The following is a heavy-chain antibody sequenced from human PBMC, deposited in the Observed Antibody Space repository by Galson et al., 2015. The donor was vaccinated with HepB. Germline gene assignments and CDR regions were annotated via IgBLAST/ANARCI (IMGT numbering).Heavy chain of an antibody. J-gene: IGHJ4*03. V-gene: IGHV3-7*03. Sequence: SLRLSCAASGFTFSSYGMSWVRQAPGKGLEWVADIKQDGSEKYYVDSVKGRFTITRDNAKNSQYLQMNSLRAEDTAVYYCARVPRSAWNNCGGDCYSDFWGQGTLVTV. CDR1: GFTFSSYG. D-gene: IGHD2-21*02. CDR3: ARVPRSAWNNCGGDCYSDF. CDR2: IKQDGSEK.